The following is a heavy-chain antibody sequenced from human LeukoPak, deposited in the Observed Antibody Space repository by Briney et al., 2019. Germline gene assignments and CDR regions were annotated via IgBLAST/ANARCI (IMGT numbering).Heavy chain of an antibody. CDR3: ARLRRNSDRSGYYYYYDY. CDR1: GFTFSDYS. V-gene: IGHV3-21*01. Sequence: PGGSLRLSCAASGFTFSDYSINWVRQAPGKGLEWVSSISVGSNYIYYADSVRGRFSISRDDARNSLYLQMDSLRGDDTAVYYCARLRRNSDRSGYYYYYDYWGQGTLVTVSS. J-gene: IGHJ4*02. CDR2: ISVGSNYI. D-gene: IGHD3-22*01.